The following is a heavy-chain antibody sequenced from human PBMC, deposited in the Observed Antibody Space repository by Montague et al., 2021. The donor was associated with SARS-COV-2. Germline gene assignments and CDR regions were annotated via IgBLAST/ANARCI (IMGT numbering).Heavy chain of an antibody. CDR2: IYYSGST. CDR3: ARGSGWMGNAFDI. V-gene: IGHV4-39*07. Sequence: SETLSLTCTVSGGSISSSSYYWGWIRQPPGKGLEWIGSIYYSGSTNYNPSLKSRVTISVDTSKNQFSLKLGSATAADTAVYYCARGSGWMGNAFDIWGQGTMVTVSS. J-gene: IGHJ3*02. CDR1: GGSISSSSYY. D-gene: IGHD6-19*01.